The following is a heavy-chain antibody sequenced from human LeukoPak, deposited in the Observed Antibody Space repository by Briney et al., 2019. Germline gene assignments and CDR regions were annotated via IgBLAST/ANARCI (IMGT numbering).Heavy chain of an antibody. CDR1: GYTFRSYG. CDR3: ARDQVPYDY. CDR2: ISAYNGHT. V-gene: IGHV1-18*01. J-gene: IGHJ4*02. Sequence: ASVKVSCKASGYTFRSYGISWVRQAPGQGLEWMGWISAYNGHTNYAQNLQGRATMTTDTSTSTAYMELRSLRSDDTAVYYCARDQVPYDYWGQGTLVTVSS.